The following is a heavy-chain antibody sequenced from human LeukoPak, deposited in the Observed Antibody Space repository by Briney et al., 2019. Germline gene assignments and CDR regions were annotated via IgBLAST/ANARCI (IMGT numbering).Heavy chain of an antibody. D-gene: IGHD2-15*01. CDR3: ARVRGGYCSGGSCYSAFDI. V-gene: IGHV3-30*03. Sequence: PGRSLRLSCAASGFTFSSYGMHWVRQAPGKGLEWVAVISYDGSNKYYADSVKGRFTISRDNSKNTLYLQMNSLRAEDTAVYYCARVRGGYCSGGSCYSAFDIWGQGTMVTVSS. J-gene: IGHJ3*02. CDR1: GFTFSSYG. CDR2: ISYDGSNK.